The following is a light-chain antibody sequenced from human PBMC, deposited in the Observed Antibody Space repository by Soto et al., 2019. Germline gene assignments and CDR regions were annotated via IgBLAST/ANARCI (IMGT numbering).Light chain of an antibody. V-gene: IGKV1-5*03. J-gene: IGKJ1*01. CDR1: QTIRGY. Sequence: DSQMPQSPYTLSASVGDRVTITCRASQTIRGYLAWYQQKPGKAPKLLIYKASTLESGVPSRFSGSGSGSEFTLTISSLQPDDFATYYCQHYDAYSTWTLGQGTKVDIK. CDR2: KAS. CDR3: QHYDAYSTWT.